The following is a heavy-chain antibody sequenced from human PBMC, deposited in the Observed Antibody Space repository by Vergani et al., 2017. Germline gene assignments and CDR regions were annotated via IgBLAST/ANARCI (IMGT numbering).Heavy chain of an antibody. J-gene: IGHJ4*02. CDR2: ISSYNGDT. D-gene: IGHD5-18*01. CDR3: TGDPKPSPAPAYGYWGF. V-gene: IGHV1-18*01. CDR1: SYSFINYG. Sequence: QVQLVQSETEVKRPGASVKVSCKASSYSFINYGISWVRQAPGQGLEWLGWISSYNGDTKFAHTVQGRVTMTTDTSTSTAYMALRRLRSDDTAVYYCTGDPKPSPAPAYGYWGFWGQGTLVAVSS.